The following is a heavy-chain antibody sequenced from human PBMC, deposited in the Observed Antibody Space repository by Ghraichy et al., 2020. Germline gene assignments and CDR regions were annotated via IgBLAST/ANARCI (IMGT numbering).Heavy chain of an antibody. D-gene: IGHD3-10*01. CDR2: IYPSGST. CDR1: GGSISGGISY. Sequence: SETLSLTCSVSGGSISGGISYWSWIRQPAGEGLEWIGRIYPSGSTNYNPSLKSRVTMSLDMSKNQFSLQLSSVTAADTAVYYCARVPQSGYYYYMDVWGQGTTVTVSS. CDR3: ARVPQSGYYYYMDV. V-gene: IGHV4-61*02. J-gene: IGHJ6*03.